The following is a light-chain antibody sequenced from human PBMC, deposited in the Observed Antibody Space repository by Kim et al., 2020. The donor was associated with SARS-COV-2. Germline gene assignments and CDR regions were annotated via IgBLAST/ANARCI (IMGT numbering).Light chain of an antibody. V-gene: IGLV3-19*01. J-gene: IGLJ1*01. CDR2: ENN. CDR1: SLRSYF. Sequence: SSELTQDPAVSVALGQTVRITCQGDSLRSYFATWYQQKPGQAPVLVIYENNNRPSGIPDRFSGSYPGNTASLTITATQAGDEADYVCSSRDTSGDHLVFG. CDR3: SSRDTSGDHLV.